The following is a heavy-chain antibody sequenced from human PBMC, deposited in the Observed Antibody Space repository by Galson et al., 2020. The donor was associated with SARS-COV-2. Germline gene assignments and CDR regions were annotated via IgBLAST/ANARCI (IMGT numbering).Heavy chain of an antibody. Sequence: SETLSPTCTVSGGSISSSSYYWGLIRQPPGKGLEWIGSIYYSGTTYYHPSHKGRVTISVDTSKNQFSLKLSSVTAADTAVYYCARDRYSSSWWKDWGQGTLVTVSS. D-gene: IGHD6-13*01. V-gene: IGHV4-39*07. CDR1: GGSISSSSYY. CDR3: ARDRYSSSWWKD. CDR2: IYYSGTT. J-gene: IGHJ4*02.